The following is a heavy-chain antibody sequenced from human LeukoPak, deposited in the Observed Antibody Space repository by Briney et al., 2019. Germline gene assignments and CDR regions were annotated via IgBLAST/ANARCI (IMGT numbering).Heavy chain of an antibody. J-gene: IGHJ2*01. Sequence: PSETLSLTCTVSGGSISSHYWSWIRQPAGKRLEWIGRIWATGSTVDNPSFRSRLTFSIDTSKSQLSLKLTSMTAADSAVYYCARVRAYSDFVGNFDLWGQGILVTVSS. CDR1: GGSISSHY. V-gene: IGHV4-4*07. CDR3: ARVRAYSDFVGNFDL. CDR2: IWATGST. D-gene: IGHD4-11*01.